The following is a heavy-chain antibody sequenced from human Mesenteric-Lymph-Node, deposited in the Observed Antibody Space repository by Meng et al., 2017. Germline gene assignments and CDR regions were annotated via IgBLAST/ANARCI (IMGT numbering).Heavy chain of an antibody. V-gene: IGHV3-30*01. CDR3: ARDRIRDTAMVLSGPYYFDY. Sequence: GGSLRLSCVASGFTFSSYAMHWVRQAPGKGLEWVAVISYDGSNKYYADSVKGRFTISRDNSKNTLYLQMNSLRAEDTAVYYCARDRIRDTAMVLSGPYYFDYWGQGTLVTVSS. J-gene: IGHJ4*02. CDR1: GFTFSSYA. D-gene: IGHD5-18*01. CDR2: ISYDGSNK.